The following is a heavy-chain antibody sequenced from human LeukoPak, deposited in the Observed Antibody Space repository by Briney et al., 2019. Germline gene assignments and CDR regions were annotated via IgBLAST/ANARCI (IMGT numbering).Heavy chain of an antibody. D-gene: IGHD2-15*01. CDR1: GFTVSSNY. J-gene: IGHJ5*02. V-gene: IGHV3-21*01. CDR3: ARGGRYCSGGSCYSAGWFDP. Sequence: GSLRLSCAASGFTVSSNYMSWVRQAPGKGLEWVSSISSSSSYIYYADSVKGRFTISRDNAKNSLYLQMNSLRAEDTAVYYCARGGRYCSGGSCYSAGWFDPWGQGTLVTVSS. CDR2: ISSSSSYI.